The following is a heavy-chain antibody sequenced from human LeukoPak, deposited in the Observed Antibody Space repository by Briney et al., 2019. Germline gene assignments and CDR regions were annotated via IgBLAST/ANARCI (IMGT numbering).Heavy chain of an antibody. CDR3: VKGRHSSSWYHPFDY. CDR2: ISSNGGST. Sequence: GGSLRLSCSASGFTFSSYAMHWVRQAPGKGMEYVSAISSNGGSTYYADSVKGRFTISRDNSKNTLYLQMSSLRAEDTAVYYCVKGRHSSSWYHPFDYWGQGTLVTVSS. J-gene: IGHJ4*02. V-gene: IGHV3-64D*06. CDR1: GFTFSSYA. D-gene: IGHD6-13*01.